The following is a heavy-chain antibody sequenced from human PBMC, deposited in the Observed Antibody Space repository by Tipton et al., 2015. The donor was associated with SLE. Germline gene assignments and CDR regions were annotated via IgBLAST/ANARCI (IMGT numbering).Heavy chain of an antibody. CDR1: GASISSHY. D-gene: IGHD1-26*01. V-gene: IGHV4-59*11. CDR3: ARDLYGGATSLDF. J-gene: IGHJ4*02. Sequence: TLSLTCSVSGASISSHYWTWIRQPPGKGLEWIGYISDSGITNYNPSLKSRVAISIDTSKNQFSLNLSSVTAADTAVYYCARDLYGGATSLDFWGQGTLVTVSS. CDR2: ISDSGIT.